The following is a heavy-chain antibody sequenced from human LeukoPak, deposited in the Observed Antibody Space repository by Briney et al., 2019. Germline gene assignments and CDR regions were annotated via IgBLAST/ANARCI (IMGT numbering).Heavy chain of an antibody. CDR3: ARDRVRGVITPYSWFDP. Sequence: PSQTLSLTCTVSGGSISSGGYYWSWIRQHPGKGLEWIGYIYYSGSTYYNPSLKSRVTISVDTSKNQFSLKLSSVTAADTAVYYCARDRVRGVITPYSWFDPWGQGTLVTVSS. CDR1: GGSISSGGYY. D-gene: IGHD3-10*01. V-gene: IGHV4-31*03. CDR2: IYYSGST. J-gene: IGHJ5*02.